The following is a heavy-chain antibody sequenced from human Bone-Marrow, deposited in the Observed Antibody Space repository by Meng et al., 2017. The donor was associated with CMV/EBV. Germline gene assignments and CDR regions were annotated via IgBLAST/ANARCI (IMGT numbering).Heavy chain of an antibody. J-gene: IGHJ4*02. CDR3: AAPYYYDSSGLVY. D-gene: IGHD3-22*01. CDR2: INHSGST. V-gene: IGHV4-39*07. Sequence: GSLRLSCTVSGGSISSSSYYWGWIRQPPGKGLEWIGEINHSGSTNYNPSLKSRVTISVDTSKNQFSLKLSSVTAADTAVYYCAAPYYYDSSGLVYWGQGTLVTVSS. CDR1: GGSISSSSYY.